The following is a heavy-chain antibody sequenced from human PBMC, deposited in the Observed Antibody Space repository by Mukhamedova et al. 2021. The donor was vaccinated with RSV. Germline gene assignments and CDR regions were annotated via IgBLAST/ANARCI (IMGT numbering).Heavy chain of an antibody. CDR3: ARASGTGQWFVTPYYFDY. J-gene: IGHJ4*02. V-gene: IGHV4-39*01. D-gene: IGHD3-10*01. Sequence: LKSRVTISVDTSKNQFSLKLSSVTAADTAVYYCARASGTGQWFVTPYYFDYWGQGTLVTVSS.